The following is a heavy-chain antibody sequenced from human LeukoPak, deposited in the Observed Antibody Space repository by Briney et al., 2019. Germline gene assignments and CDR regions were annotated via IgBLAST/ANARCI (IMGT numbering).Heavy chain of an antibody. D-gene: IGHD3-22*01. CDR1: GFTFEDYA. CDR2: ISWNSCSI. V-gene: IGHV3-9*01. J-gene: IGHJ4*02. Sequence: PGRSLRLSCAASGFTFEDYAMHWVRQVPGKGLEWVSGISWNSCSIGYADSVKGRFTISRDNAKNSLYLQMNSLRAEDTALYYCAKQTEDYSDSSSGYYFDYWGQGTLVTVSS. CDR3: AKQTEDYSDSSSGYYFDY.